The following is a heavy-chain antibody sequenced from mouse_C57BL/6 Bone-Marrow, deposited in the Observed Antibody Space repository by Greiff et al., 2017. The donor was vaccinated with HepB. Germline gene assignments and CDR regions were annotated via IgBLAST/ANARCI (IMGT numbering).Heavy chain of an antibody. J-gene: IGHJ3*01. Sequence: QVQLKESGAELARPGASVKLSCKASGYTFTSYGISWVKQRTGQGLEWIGEIYPRSGNTYYNEKFKGKATLTADKSSSTAYMELRSLTSEDSAVYFCAPGGYTWFAYWGQGTLVTVSA. CDR2: IYPRSGNT. V-gene: IGHV1-81*01. CDR1: GYTFTSYG. D-gene: IGHD2-2*01. CDR3: APGGYTWFAY.